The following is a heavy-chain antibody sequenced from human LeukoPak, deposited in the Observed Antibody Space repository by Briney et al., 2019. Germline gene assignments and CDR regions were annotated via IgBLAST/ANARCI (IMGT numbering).Heavy chain of an antibody. Sequence: GGSLRLSCAASGFTFSSYSMNWVRQAPGKGLEWVSSISSSSSYIYYADSVKGRFTISRDNAKNSLYLQMNSLRAEDTAVYYCARGVALRYFDWLPPLAAETYGGQGTLVTVS. D-gene: IGHD3-9*01. J-gene: IGHJ4*02. CDR1: GFTFSSYS. V-gene: IGHV3-21*01. CDR2: ISSSSSYI. CDR3: ARGVALRYFDWLPPLAAETY.